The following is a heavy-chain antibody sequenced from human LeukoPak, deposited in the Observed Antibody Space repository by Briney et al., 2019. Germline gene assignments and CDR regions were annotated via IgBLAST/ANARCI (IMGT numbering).Heavy chain of an antibody. CDR2: IYSGGST. CDR3: ARVYGSGSHFDY. V-gene: IGHV3-66*01. J-gene: IGHJ4*02. CDR1: GFNVSSNH. Sequence: GGSLRLSCAASGFNVSSNHMSWVRQAPGKGLEWVSVIYSGGSTYYADSVKGRFTISRDNSKNTLYLQMNSLRAEDTAVYYCARVYGSGSHFDYWGQGTLVTVSS. D-gene: IGHD3-10*01.